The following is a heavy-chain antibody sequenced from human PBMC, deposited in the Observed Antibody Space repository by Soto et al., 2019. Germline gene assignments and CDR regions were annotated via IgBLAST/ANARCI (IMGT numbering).Heavy chain of an antibody. Sequence: QVQLQESGPGLVKPSQTLSLTCTVSGAYGITGGYYWSWVRQCPGKGLEWIGYIYHSGDTYYNPSLKSRLIISVDTSKNHFSLSLSSVTVADTAVYYCARAPGNERLDYWGQGTLVIVSS. V-gene: IGHV4-31*03. J-gene: IGHJ4*02. CDR1: GAYGITGGYY. D-gene: IGHD1-1*01. CDR3: ARAPGNERLDY. CDR2: IYHSGDT.